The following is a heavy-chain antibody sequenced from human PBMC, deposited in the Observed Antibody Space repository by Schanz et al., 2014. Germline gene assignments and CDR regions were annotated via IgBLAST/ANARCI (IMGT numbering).Heavy chain of an antibody. D-gene: IGHD2-2*01. CDR1: GFSFSIFA. Sequence: EVQLVESGGGLAQPGGSLRLSCAASGFSFSIFAMTWVRQAPGQGLEWVSIIYSGASTYYADSVKGRFTISRDNAKNSLFLQMNSLSAEDTAVYYCAKVAPAATYLDSWGLGTLVTVSS. CDR2: IIYSGAST. J-gene: IGHJ4*02. V-gene: IGHV3-23*03. CDR3: AKVAPAATYLDS.